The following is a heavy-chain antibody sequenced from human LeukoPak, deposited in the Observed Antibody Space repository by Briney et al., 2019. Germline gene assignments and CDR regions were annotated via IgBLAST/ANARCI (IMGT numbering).Heavy chain of an antibody. Sequence: SETLSLTCTVSGGSISSYYWSWIRQPPGKGLEWIGYIYYSGSTNYNPSLKGRVTISVDTSKNQFSLKLSSVTAADTAVYYCARGNSGSYRYYYYYYMDVWGKGTTVTVSS. CDR1: GGSISSYY. CDR3: ARGNSGSYRYYYYYYMDV. CDR2: IYYSGST. V-gene: IGHV4-59*01. D-gene: IGHD1-26*01. J-gene: IGHJ6*03.